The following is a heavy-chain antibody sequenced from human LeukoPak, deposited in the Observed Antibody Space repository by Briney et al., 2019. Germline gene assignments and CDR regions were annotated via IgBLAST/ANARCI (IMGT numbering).Heavy chain of an antibody. V-gene: IGHV3-33*08. CDR2: IWYGGSNK. D-gene: IGHD4-17*01. J-gene: IGHJ4*02. CDR3: AREHGPYY. CDR1: GFTFSSYG. Sequence: GRSLRLSCAASGFTFSSYGMHWVRQAPGKGLEWVAVIWYGGSNKYYADSVKGRFTISRDNSKNTLYLQMNSLRAEDTAVYYCAREHGPYYWGQGTLVTVSS.